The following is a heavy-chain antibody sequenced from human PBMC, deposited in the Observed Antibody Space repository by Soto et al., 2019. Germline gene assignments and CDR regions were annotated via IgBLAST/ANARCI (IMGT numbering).Heavy chain of an antibody. CDR3: ARERGLMGSTRDAFDL. CDR2: INPSGGST. J-gene: IGHJ3*01. CDR1: GYTFTSYY. V-gene: IGHV1-46*01. D-gene: IGHD2-2*01. Sequence: ASVKVSCKASGYTFTSYYMHWVRQSPGQGLEWMGIINPSGGSTSYAQKFQGRVTMTRDTSTSTVYMELSSLRSEDTAVYYCARERGLMGSTRDAFDLWGQGTMVTVSS.